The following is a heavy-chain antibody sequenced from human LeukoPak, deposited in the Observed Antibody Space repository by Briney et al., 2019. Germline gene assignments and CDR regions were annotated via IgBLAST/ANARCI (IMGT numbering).Heavy chain of an antibody. Sequence: PSETLSLTCAVYGGSFSGYYWSWIRQPPGKGLEWIGEINHSGSTNYNPSLKSRVTISVDTSKNQFSLKLSSVTAADTAVYYCARLPKYYYDNSDYSGYYFDYWGQGTLVTVSS. J-gene: IGHJ4*02. D-gene: IGHD3-22*01. CDR2: INHSGST. CDR3: ARLPKYYYDNSDYSGYYFDY. V-gene: IGHV4-34*01. CDR1: GGSFSGYY.